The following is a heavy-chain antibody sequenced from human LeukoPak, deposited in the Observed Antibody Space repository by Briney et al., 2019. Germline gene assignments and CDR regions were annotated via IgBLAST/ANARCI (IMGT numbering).Heavy chain of an antibody. V-gene: IGHV3-23*01. CDR2: ISSSGDT. J-gene: IGHJ3*02. Sequence: PGGSLRLSCAASGFTFSSYAMTWVRQAPGKGLEWVSAISSSGDTYYAGSVKGRFTISRDNSKNTLYLQMNSLRAEDTAVYYCAREFAKRAFDIWGQGTMVTVSS. D-gene: IGHD6-25*01. CDR1: GFTFSSYA. CDR3: AREFAKRAFDI.